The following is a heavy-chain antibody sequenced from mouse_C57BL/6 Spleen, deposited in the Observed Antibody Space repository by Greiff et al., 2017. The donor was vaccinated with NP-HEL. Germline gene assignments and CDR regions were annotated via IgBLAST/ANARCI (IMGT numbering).Heavy chain of an antibody. CDR1: GYTFTSYW. J-gene: IGHJ2*01. D-gene: IGHD2-1*01. CDR3: ARKGYYGKDY. V-gene: IGHV1-55*01. CDR2: IYPGSGST. Sequence: VQLQQPGAELVKPGASVKLSCKASGYTFTSYWITWVKQRPGQGLEWIGDIYPGSGSTNYNEKFKSKATLTVDKSSSTAYMQLSSLTSEDSAVYYCARKGYYGKDYWGQGTTLTVSS.